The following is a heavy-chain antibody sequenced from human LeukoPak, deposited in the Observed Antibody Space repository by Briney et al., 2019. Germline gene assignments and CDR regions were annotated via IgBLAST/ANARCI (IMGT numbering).Heavy chain of an antibody. CDR1: GFTSTNSV. CDR3: ARACRSSSWYED. CDR2: IVVGSGNT. D-gene: IGHD6-13*01. V-gene: IGHV1-58*02. Sequence: GASVKVSCKASGFTSTNSVMQWVRQARGQRLEWMEWIVVGSGNTNYAQKFQGRVTVTRDMSTSTAYMELSSLRSEDTAVYYCARACRSSSWYEDWAQGPLVTVSS. J-gene: IGHJ4*02.